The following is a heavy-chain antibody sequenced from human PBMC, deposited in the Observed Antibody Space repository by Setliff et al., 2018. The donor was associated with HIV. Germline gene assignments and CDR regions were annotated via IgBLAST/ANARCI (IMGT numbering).Heavy chain of an antibody. CDR2: INTYTGNP. CDR1: GYRFASYP. D-gene: IGHD3-3*01. V-gene: IGHV7-4-1*02. CDR3: ARNYYDVWSLSFGGWFDP. Sequence: GASVKVSCKASGYRFASYPMNWVRQAPGQGLAWMGWINTYTGNPTYAQGFQGRFVYSLDTSVSTAYLKIINLNSEDTALDYCARNYYDVWSLSFGGWFDPWGQGTLVTVSS. J-gene: IGHJ5*02.